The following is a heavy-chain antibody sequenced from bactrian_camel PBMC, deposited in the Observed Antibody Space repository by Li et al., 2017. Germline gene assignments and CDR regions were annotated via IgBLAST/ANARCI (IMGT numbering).Heavy chain of an antibody. CDR3: AMDRDCSSGFWEDYNA. CDR2: ISRGGSVS. Sequence: HVQLVESGGGPVQAGGSLRLSCAASGFRLSYSPYCMSWFRQAPGKAREGVATISRGGSVSWYGDSVKGRFTISEDNTKNTLDPQMNSLKPEDTAMYYCAMDRDCSSGFWEDYNARGQGTQVTVS. D-gene: IGHD2*01. J-gene: IGHJ4*01. V-gene: IGHV3S6*01. CDR1: GFRLSYSPYC.